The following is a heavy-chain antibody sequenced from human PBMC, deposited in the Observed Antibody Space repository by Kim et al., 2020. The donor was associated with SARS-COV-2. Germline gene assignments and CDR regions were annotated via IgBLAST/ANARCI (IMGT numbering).Heavy chain of an antibody. Sequence: GESLKISCKGSGYSFSSQWIAWVRQMPGKGLEWMGIVYPDDSHTKYRPSFRGHVTISVDKSINTAYLQWNSLKTSDTATYYCARHLVGTDRPTDYNDYTSLDVWGQGTTVTVSS. CDR3: ARHLVGTDRPTDYNDYTSLDV. J-gene: IGHJ6*02. CDR2: VYPDDSHT. CDR1: GYSFSSQW. V-gene: IGHV5-51*01. D-gene: IGHD3-22*01.